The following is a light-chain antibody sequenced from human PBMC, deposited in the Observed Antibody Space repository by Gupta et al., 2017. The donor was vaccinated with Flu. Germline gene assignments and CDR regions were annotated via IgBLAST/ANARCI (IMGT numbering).Light chain of an antibody. V-gene: IGLV2-14*01. CDR3: NSYTSSNSRV. CDR2: EVN. CDR1: SSDVGGHDY. J-gene: IGLJ3*02. Sequence: SALTQPASVSGSPGQSITISCTGTSSDVGGHDYVSWYQQHPGKAPKLLIYEVNARPSGISYRVSGSKSGNTVSMTISGLQAEDESYYDCNSYTSSNSRVFGGGTKLTVL.